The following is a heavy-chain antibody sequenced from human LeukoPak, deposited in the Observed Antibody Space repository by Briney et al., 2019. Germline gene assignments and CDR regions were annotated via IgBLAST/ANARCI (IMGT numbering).Heavy chain of an antibody. CDR1: GGSISSYY. CDR2: IYYSGST. CDR3: ARHGTTVTTDYYYGMDV. D-gene: IGHD4-11*01. V-gene: IGHV4-59*08. Sequence: PSETLSLTCTVSGGSISSYYWSWIRQPPGKGLGWIGYIYYSGSTNYNPSLKSRVTISVDTSKNQFSLKLSSVTAADTAVYYCARHGTTVTTDYYYGMDVWGQGTTVTVSS. J-gene: IGHJ6*02.